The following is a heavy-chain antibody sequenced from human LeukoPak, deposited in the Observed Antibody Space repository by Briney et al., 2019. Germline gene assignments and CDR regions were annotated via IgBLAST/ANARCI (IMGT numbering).Heavy chain of an antibody. J-gene: IGHJ4*02. D-gene: IGHD1-1*01. Sequence: GGSLRLSCTASGFTFSSIALTWVRQAPGKGLEWVSTIRSNGDTAYNADSVNGRFTISRDNSKNTLYLQMYSLRVEDTAIYYCAKGQELDDGVFDSWGQGTLVTVSS. CDR2: IRSNGDTA. V-gene: IGHV3-23*01. CDR1: GFTFSSIA. CDR3: AKGQELDDGVFDS.